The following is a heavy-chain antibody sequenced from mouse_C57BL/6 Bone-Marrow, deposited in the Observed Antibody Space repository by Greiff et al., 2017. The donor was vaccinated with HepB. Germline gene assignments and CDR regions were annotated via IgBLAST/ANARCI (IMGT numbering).Heavy chain of an antibody. D-gene: IGHD1-1*01. J-gene: IGHJ1*03. CDR2: ISSGSSTI. V-gene: IGHV5-17*01. CDR1: GFTFSDYG. Sequence: EVKLMESGGGLVKPGGSLKLSCAASGFTFSDYGMHWVRQAPEKGLEWVAYISSGSSTIYYADTVQGRFTISRDNAKNTLFLQMTSLRSEDTAMYYCAREYYGSSYWYFDVGGTGTTVTVSS. CDR3: AREYYGSSYWYFDV.